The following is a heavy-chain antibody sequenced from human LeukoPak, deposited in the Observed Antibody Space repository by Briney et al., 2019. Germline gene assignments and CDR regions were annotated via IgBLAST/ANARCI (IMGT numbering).Heavy chain of an antibody. CDR1: GFTFSSYG. V-gene: IGHV3-30*02. Sequence: PGGSLRLSCAASGFTFSSYGMHWVRQAPGKGLEWVAFIRYDGSNKYYADSVKGRFTISRDNSKNTLYLQMNSLRAEDTAVYYCAKDSLVHDPDVVEGDFRHWGQGTLVTVSS. D-gene: IGHD2-21*01. CDR2: IRYDGSNK. J-gene: IGHJ1*01. CDR3: AKDSLVHDPDVVEGDFRH.